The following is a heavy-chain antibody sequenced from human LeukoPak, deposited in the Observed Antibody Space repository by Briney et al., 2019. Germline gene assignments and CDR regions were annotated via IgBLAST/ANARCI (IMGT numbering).Heavy chain of an antibody. D-gene: IGHD3-22*01. CDR1: GGSISSYY. J-gene: IGHJ4*02. CDR3: ARVAQHRYYYDSSAFLYYFDY. CDR2: IYTSGST. V-gene: IGHV4-4*07. Sequence: SETLSLTCTVSGGSISSYYWSWIRQPAGKGLEWIGRIYTSGSTNYNPSLKSRVTMSVDTSKNQFSLKLSSVTAADTAVYYCARVAQHRYYYDSSAFLYYFDYWGQGTLVTVSS.